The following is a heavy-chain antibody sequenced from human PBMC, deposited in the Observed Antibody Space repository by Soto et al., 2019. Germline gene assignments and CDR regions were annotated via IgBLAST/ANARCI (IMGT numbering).Heavy chain of an antibody. V-gene: IGHV3-30*18. J-gene: IGHJ5*02. D-gene: IGHD3-3*01. CDR1: GFTFSSYG. Sequence: QVQLVESGGGVVQPGRSLRLSCAASGFTFSSYGMHWVRQAPGKGLEWVAVISYDGSNKYYADSVKGRFIISRDNSKNTLYLQMNSLRAEDTAVYYCAKDTGGFWSGYSNWFDPWGQGTLVTVSS. CDR3: AKDTGGFWSGYSNWFDP. CDR2: ISYDGSNK.